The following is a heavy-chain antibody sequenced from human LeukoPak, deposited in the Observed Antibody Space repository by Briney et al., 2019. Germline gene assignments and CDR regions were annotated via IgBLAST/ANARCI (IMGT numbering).Heavy chain of an antibody. CDR3: ARERREMATGVYYYYMDV. Sequence: ASVKVSCKASGYTFTGYYMHWVRQAPGQGLEWMGWINPNSGGTNYAQKFQGRVTMTRDTSISTAYMELSRLRSGDTAVYYCARERREMATGVYYYYMDVWGKGTTVTVSS. D-gene: IGHD5-24*01. J-gene: IGHJ6*03. CDR1: GYTFTGYY. V-gene: IGHV1-2*02. CDR2: INPNSGGT.